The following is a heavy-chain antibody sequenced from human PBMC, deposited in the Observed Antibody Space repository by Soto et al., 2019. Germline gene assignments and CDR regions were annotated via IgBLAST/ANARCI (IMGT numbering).Heavy chain of an antibody. Sequence: EVQMVESGGGLVQPGGSLRLSCAASGFRFSSFGMNWVRQAPGKGLEWVSYISYDSSKPIYYAESVKGRFTISRDNAKNSLYLQMNSLRAEDTAVYYCARDLWDYLAGGDSDYWGQGTLVIVSS. CDR2: ISYDSSKPI. J-gene: IGHJ4*02. CDR3: ARDLWDYLAGGDSDY. V-gene: IGHV3-48*01. D-gene: IGHD3-16*01. CDR1: GFRFSSFG.